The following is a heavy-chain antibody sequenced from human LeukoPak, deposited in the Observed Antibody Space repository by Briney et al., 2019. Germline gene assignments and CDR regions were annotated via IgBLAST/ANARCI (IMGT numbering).Heavy chain of an antibody. V-gene: IGHV1-2*02. Sequence: ASVKVSCKASGYTFTVYYMHWVRQAPGQGLEWMGWINPNSGGTNYAQKFQGRVTMTRDTSISTAYMELSRLRSDDTAVYYCARDNSEQQWLYYYYMDVWGKGTTVTVSS. CDR1: GYTFTVYY. CDR2: INPNSGGT. J-gene: IGHJ6*03. CDR3: ARDNSEQQWLYYYYMDV. D-gene: IGHD6-19*01.